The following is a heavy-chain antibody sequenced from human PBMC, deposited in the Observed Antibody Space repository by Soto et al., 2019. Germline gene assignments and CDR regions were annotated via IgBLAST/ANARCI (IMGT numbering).Heavy chain of an antibody. V-gene: IGHV3-30-3*01. Sequence: PGGSLRLSCAASGFTFSSYAMHWVRQAPGKGLERVAVISYDGSNKYYADSGKGRFTISRDNSKNTLYLQMNSLRAEDTAVYYCARDPPRSPYSSPPYYGMDVWGQGTTVTVSS. CDR1: GFTFSSYA. D-gene: IGHD6-13*01. J-gene: IGHJ6*02. CDR2: ISYDGSNK. CDR3: ARDPPRSPYSSPPYYGMDV.